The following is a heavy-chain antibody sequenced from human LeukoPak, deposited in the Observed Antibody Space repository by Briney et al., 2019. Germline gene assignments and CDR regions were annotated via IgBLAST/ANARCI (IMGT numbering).Heavy chain of an antibody. CDR2: IIPILGIA. CDR1: GGTFSSYA. V-gene: IGHV1-69*04. J-gene: IGHJ4*02. D-gene: IGHD6-13*01. Sequence: SVKVSCKASGGTFSSYAISWVRQAPGQGLEWMGRIIPILGIANYAQKFQGRVTITADKSTSTAYMELSSLRSEDTAVYYCAGRSSYSSPPRGFDYWGQGTLVTVSS. CDR3: AGRSSYSSPPRGFDY.